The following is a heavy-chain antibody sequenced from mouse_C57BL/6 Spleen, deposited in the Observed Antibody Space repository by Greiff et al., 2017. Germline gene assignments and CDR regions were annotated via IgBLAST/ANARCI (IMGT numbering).Heavy chain of an antibody. J-gene: IGHJ4*01. V-gene: IGHV14-4*01. CDR3: TGYDYDRA. CDR1: GFNIKDDY. D-gene: IGHD2-4*01. CDR2: IDPENGDT. Sequence: DVKLQESGAELVRPGASVKLSCTASGFNIKDDYMHWVKQRPEQGLEWIGWIDPENGDTEYASKFQGKATITADTSSNTAYLQLSSLTSEDTAVYYCTGYDYDRAWGQGTSVTVSS.